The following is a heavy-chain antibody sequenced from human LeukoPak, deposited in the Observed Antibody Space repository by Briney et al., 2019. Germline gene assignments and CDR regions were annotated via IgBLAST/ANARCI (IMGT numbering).Heavy chain of an antibody. CDR3: AKSGNYYYYYMDV. Sequence: GGSLRLSCAASGFTFSSYGMSWVRQAPGKGLEWVSVIYSGGSTYYADSVKGRFTISRDNSKNTLYLQMNSLRAEDTAVYYCAKSGNYYYYYMDVWGKGTTVTISS. CDR2: IYSGGST. V-gene: IGHV3-23*03. CDR1: GFTFSSYG. D-gene: IGHD4-23*01. J-gene: IGHJ6*03.